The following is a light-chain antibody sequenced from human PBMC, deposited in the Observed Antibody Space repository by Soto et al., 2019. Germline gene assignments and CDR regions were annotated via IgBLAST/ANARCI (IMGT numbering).Light chain of an antibody. CDR1: SSAVGSYNL. CDR3: CSYAGSSTFVWI. J-gene: IGLJ2*01. Sequence: QSVLTQPASVSGSPGQSITISCTGTSSAVGSYNLVSWYQQHPGKAPKLMIYEGSKRPSGVSNRFSGSKSGNTASLTISGLQAEDEADYYCCSYAGSSTFVWIFGGGTKLTVL. CDR2: EGS. V-gene: IGLV2-23*03.